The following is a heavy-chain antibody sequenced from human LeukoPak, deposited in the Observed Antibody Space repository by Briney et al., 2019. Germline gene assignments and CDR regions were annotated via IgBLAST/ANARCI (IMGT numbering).Heavy chain of an antibody. CDR3: ARANTAMVDY. Sequence: GGSLRLSCAASGFTFSSYAMHWVRQAPGKGPEWVAFISYDGTNKYHADSVKGRFSISRDNSKNTLYLQMNSLRAEDTAVYYCARANTAMVDYWGQGTLVTVSS. V-gene: IGHV3-30*04. CDR1: GFTFSSYA. CDR2: ISYDGTNK. D-gene: IGHD5-18*01. J-gene: IGHJ4*02.